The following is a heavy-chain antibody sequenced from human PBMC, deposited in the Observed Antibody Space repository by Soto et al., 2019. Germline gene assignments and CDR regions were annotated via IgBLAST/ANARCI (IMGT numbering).Heavy chain of an antibody. V-gene: IGHV3-66*01. D-gene: IGHD3-3*01. CDR3: AAPSHYDFWSGHTDEY. Sequence: GGSLRLSCAASGFTVSSNYMSWVRQAPGKGLEWVSVIYSGGSTYYADSVKGRFTISRDNSKNTLYLQMNSLRAEDTAVYYCAAPSHYDFWSGHTDEYWGQGTLVTVSS. CDR2: IYSGGST. CDR1: GFTVSSNY. J-gene: IGHJ4*02.